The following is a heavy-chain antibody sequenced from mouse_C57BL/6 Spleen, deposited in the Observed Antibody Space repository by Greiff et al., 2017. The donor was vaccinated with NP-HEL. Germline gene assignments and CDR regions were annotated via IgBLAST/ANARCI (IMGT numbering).Heavy chain of an antibody. CDR2: IYPRSGNT. CDR3: ARGGGAYYSNIYAMDY. CDR1: GYTFTSYG. D-gene: IGHD2-5*01. Sequence: QVQLQQSGAELARPGASVKLSCKASGYTFTSYGISWVKQRTGQGLEWIGEIYPRSGNTYYNEKFKGKVTLTADKSSSTAYMELRSLTSEDSAVYFCARGGGAYYSNIYAMDYWGQGTSVTVSS. J-gene: IGHJ4*01. V-gene: IGHV1-81*01.